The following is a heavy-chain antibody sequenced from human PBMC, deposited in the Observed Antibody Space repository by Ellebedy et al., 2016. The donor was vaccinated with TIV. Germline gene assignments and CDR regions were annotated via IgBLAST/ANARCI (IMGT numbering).Heavy chain of an antibody. Sequence: SVKVSXKASGGTFSSYAISWVRQAPGQGLEWMGGIIPIFGTANYAQKFQGRVTITADESTSTAYMELSSLRSEDTAVYYCARSRSKYYYYGMDVWGQGTTVTVSS. J-gene: IGHJ6*02. V-gene: IGHV1-69*13. CDR3: ARSRSKYYYYGMDV. CDR2: IIPIFGTA. CDR1: GGTFSSYA. D-gene: IGHD4-11*01.